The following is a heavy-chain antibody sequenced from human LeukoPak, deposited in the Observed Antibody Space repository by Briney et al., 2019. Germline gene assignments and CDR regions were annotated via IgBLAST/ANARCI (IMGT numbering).Heavy chain of an antibody. CDR1: GYSFTSDS. CDR3: ARLGGIRVGEDY. V-gene: IGHV1-18*04. D-gene: IGHD3-16*01. Sequence: ASVKVSCKASGYSFTSDSMHGVRHAPGQGLEWMGWISAYNGNTNYAQKLQGRVTMTRDTSTSTAYMELRSLRSDDTAVYYCARLGGIRVGEDYWGQGTLVTVSS. J-gene: IGHJ4*02. CDR2: ISAYNGNT.